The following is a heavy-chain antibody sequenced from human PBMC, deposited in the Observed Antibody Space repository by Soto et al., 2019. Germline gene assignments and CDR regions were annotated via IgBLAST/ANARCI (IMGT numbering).Heavy chain of an antibody. CDR2: ISSSSSTI. J-gene: IGHJ4*02. V-gene: IGHV3-48*02. CDR1: GFTFSSYS. CDR3: ALYCSSTSCATGDFDY. D-gene: IGHD2-2*01. Sequence: EVQLVESGGGLVQPGGSLRLSCAASGFTFSSYSMNWVRQAPGKGLEWVSYISSSSSTIYYADSVKGRFTISRDNAKNSLYLQMNSLRDEDTAVYYCALYCSSTSCATGDFDYWGQGTLVTVSS.